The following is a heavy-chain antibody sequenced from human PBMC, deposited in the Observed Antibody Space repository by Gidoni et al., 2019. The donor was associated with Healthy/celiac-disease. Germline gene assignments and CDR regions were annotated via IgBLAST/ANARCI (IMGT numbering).Heavy chain of an antibody. J-gene: IGHJ4*02. D-gene: IGHD2-2*01. CDR2: ISSSSSYI. CDR3: ARARYCSSTSCYYFDY. V-gene: IGHV3-21*01. Sequence: EVQLVESGGGRVKPGGSLRRSWEASGCTFSSDSMNWVRQAPGKGLEWVSSISSSSSYIYYAASVKGRFTISRDNAKNSLYLQMNSLRAEDTAVYYCARARYCSSTSCYYFDYWGQGTLVTVSS. CDR1: GCTFSSDS.